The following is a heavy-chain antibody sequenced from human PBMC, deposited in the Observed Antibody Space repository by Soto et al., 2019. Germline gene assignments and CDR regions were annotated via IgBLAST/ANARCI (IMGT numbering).Heavy chain of an antibody. V-gene: IGHV1-18*04. CDR3: ARISAPGIAGAGIPIPVDP. Sequence: ASVKVSCKSSGYTFTSYGISWVRQAPGQGLEWMGWISAYNGNTNYAQKLQGRVTMTTDTSTSTAYMELRSLRSDDTAVYYCARISAPGIAGAGIPIPVDPWGQGPLVIVSS. D-gene: IGHD6-19*01. J-gene: IGHJ5*02. CDR2: ISAYNGNT. CDR1: GYTFTSYG.